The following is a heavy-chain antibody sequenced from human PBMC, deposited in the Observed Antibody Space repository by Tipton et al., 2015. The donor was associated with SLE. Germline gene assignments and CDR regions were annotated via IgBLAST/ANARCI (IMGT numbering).Heavy chain of an antibody. D-gene: IGHD2-2*01. Sequence: LRLSCTVSGYSISSGYYWGWIRQPPGKGLEWIGSIYHSGSTYYNPPLKSRVTISVDTSKNQFSLKLSSVTAADTAVYYCARGGGYCSSTSCPGAFDIWGQGTMVTVSS. V-gene: IGHV4-38-2*02. CDR3: ARGGGYCSSTSCPGAFDI. J-gene: IGHJ3*02. CDR2: IYHSGST. CDR1: GYSISSGYY.